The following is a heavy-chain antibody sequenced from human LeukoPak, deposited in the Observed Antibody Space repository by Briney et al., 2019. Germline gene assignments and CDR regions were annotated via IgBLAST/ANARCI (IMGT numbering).Heavy chain of an antibody. V-gene: IGHV6-1*01. CDR1: GDSVSSNDAA. J-gene: IGHJ4*02. D-gene: IGHD3-10*01. CDR3: ARENTLVRGTRNPFDY. Sequence: SQTLSLTCAISGDSVSSNDAAWNCIRQSPSRGLECLGRTFYRSKWYYDSAVSVKSRITINPDTSKNQFSLQLNSVTPEDTAVYYCARENTLVRGTRNPFDYWGRGTLVTVSS. CDR2: TFYRSKWYY.